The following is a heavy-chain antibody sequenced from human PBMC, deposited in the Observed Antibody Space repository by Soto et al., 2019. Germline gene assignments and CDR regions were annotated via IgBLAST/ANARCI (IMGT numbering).Heavy chain of an antibody. CDR2: IYYSGST. Sequence: SETLSLTCTVSSGSFRSYYWSWIRQPPGKGLEWIGYIYYSGSTNYNPSLKSRVTISVDTSKNQFSLKLSSVTAADTAVYYCARRKQWLGDAFDIWGQGTMVTVSS. D-gene: IGHD6-19*01. V-gene: IGHV4-59*08. CDR1: SGSFRSYY. CDR3: ARRKQWLGDAFDI. J-gene: IGHJ3*02.